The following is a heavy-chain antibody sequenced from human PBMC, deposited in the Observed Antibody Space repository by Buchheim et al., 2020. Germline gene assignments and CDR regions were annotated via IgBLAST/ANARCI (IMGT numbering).Heavy chain of an antibody. V-gene: IGHV3-7*03. CDR1: GFTFSNFW. Sequence: EVQLVESGGGLVQPGGSLRLSCAASGFTFSNFWMGWVRQAPGKGLEWVATIKQDGSEKSYVDSVKGRFTISRDNAKNSVLFQMNSLRAEDTAMYYCARIVSHGTDYWGQGTL. J-gene: IGHJ4*02. D-gene: IGHD1-1*01. CDR3: ARIVSHGTDY. CDR2: IKQDGSEK.